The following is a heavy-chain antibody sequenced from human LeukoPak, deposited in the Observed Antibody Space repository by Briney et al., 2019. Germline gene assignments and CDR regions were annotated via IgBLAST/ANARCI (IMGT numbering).Heavy chain of an antibody. CDR3: AIDRYGNYYFDY. Sequence: SETLSLTCTVSGGSISSGGYYWSWIRQHPGKGLEWIGYIYYSGSTYYNPSPKSRVTISVDTSKNQFSLKLSSVTAADTAVYYCAIDRYGNYYFDYWGQGTLVTVSS. V-gene: IGHV4-31*03. D-gene: IGHD1-1*01. CDR1: GGSISSGGYY. CDR2: IYYSGST. J-gene: IGHJ4*02.